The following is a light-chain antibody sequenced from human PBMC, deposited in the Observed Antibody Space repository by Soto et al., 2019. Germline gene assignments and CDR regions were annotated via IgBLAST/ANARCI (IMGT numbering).Light chain of an antibody. Sequence: QSALTQPASVSGSPGQSITISCTGTSSDVGGYNYVSWYQQNPGKAPKLMIYDVNNRPSGVSYRFSGSKSGNTASLTISGLQAEDEADYYCSSYTSSSTRVFGTGTKVTV. CDR1: SSDVGGYNY. J-gene: IGLJ1*01. CDR2: DVN. V-gene: IGLV2-14*01. CDR3: SSYTSSSTRV.